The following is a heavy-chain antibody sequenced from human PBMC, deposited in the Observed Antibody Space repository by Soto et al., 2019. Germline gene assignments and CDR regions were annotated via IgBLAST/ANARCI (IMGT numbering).Heavy chain of an antibody. D-gene: IGHD6-13*01. V-gene: IGHV3-21*01. Sequence: EVQLVESGGGLVKPGGSLRLSCAASGFTFSSYSMNWVRQPQGKGLEWVSSIRSSSSYIYYADAVKGRFTISRDNAKNSLYLQMNSLRAEDTAVYYCAAQRTAAAGTPYWGQGTLVTVSS. CDR2: IRSSSSYI. CDR1: GFTFSSYS. CDR3: AAQRTAAAGTPY. J-gene: IGHJ4*02.